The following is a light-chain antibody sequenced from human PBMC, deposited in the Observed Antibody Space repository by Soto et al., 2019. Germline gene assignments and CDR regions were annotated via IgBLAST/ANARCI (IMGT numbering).Light chain of an antibody. CDR2: GAS. Sequence: EIVMTQSPATLSVSPGERATLSCRASQNVGNNLVWYQQKPGQAPRLLIYGASTRAAGIPARFSGSGSGTEFTLTINSLQSEDSAVYYCQQHNQWPITFGQGTRLEIK. J-gene: IGKJ5*01. CDR1: QNVGNN. CDR3: QQHNQWPIT. V-gene: IGKV3-15*01.